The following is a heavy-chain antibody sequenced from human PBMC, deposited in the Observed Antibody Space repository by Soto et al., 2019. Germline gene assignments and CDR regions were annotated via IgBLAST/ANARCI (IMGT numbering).Heavy chain of an antibody. J-gene: IGHJ5*01. CDR3: AKFVTPLGGYYDS. CDR1: GFIFSRYG. V-gene: IGHV3-30*18. CDR2: ISYDGSSR. D-gene: IGHD3-22*01. Sequence: QVQLVESGGGVVQPGRSLRLSCAASGFIFSRYGMHWVRQAPGRGLEWVAVISYDGSSRDYADSVKGRFTISRDNSKNTLSLQMNSLRTEDTAVYNCAKFVTPLGGYYDSWGQGTLVTVSA.